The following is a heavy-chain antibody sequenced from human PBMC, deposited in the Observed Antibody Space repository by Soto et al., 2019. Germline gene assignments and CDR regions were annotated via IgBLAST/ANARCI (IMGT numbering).Heavy chain of an antibody. Sequence: PGGSLRLSCTASGFTFSNYEMNWVRQAPGKGLEWVSYISSSSSTIYYADSVKGRFTISRGNARNSLYLQVNSLRAKDTAVYYCARRAYSSSSGELDYWGQGTLVTVSS. CDR1: GFTFSNYE. V-gene: IGHV3-48*03. CDR2: ISSSSSTI. CDR3: ARRAYSSSSGELDY. J-gene: IGHJ4*02. D-gene: IGHD6-6*01.